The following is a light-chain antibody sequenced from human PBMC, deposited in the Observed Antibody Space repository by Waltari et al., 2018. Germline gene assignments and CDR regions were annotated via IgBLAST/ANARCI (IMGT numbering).Light chain of an antibody. V-gene: IGKV3-20*01. CDR3: QQYDSSPWT. CDR1: QNLTSTH. Sequence: ERLFAQSPGTLSLSQEERATLSCRASQNLTSTHLAWYQKKPGQAPRLLIYGASRRATGIADRFSGSGSGTDFTLTISRLEPEDFAVYYCQQYDSSPWTFGQGTKVEIK. J-gene: IGKJ1*01. CDR2: GAS.